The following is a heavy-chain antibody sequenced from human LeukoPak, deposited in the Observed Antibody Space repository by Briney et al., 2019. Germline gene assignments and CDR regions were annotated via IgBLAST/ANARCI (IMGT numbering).Heavy chain of an antibody. CDR2: IHSSSAYT. V-gene: IGHV3-11*03. Sequence: GGSLRLSCAASGFTFSDYYMNWIRQAPGKGLEWVSYIHSSSAYTNYADSVKGRFTISRDNAKNSLYLQMNSLRAEDTAVYYCARTGDYESFDYWGQGTLVTVSS. CDR1: GFTFSDYY. D-gene: IGHD4-17*01. CDR3: ARTGDYESFDY. J-gene: IGHJ4*02.